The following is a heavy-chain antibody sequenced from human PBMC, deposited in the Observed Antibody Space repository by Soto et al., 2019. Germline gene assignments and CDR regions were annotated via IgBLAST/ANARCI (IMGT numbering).Heavy chain of an antibody. CDR3: AHKGAGYRGFKY. V-gene: IGHV2-5*02. D-gene: IGHD5-12*01. CDR1: GFSLSTSGVG. CDR2: IYWDDDK. Sequence: QITLKESGPTLVKPTQTLTLACTFSGFSLSTSGVGVGWIRQPPGKALEWLALIYWDDDKRYSPSLKSRLTITKDTTKNQVVLTMTNMDPVDTATYCWAHKGAGYRGFKYWGQGTLVTASS. J-gene: IGHJ4*02.